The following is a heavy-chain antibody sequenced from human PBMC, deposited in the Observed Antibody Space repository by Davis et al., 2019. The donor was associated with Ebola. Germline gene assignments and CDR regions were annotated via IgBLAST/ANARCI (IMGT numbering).Heavy chain of an antibody. CDR2: ISWNSGSI. V-gene: IGHV3-9*01. CDR3: ANGKLYGDPYGDGLDI. J-gene: IGHJ3*02. CDR1: GFTFDDYA. Sequence: SLKISCAASGFTFDDYAMSWVRQAPGKGLEWVSGISWNSGSIDYADSVKGRFTISRDNAKNSLYLQMNTLRTEDTALYYCANGKLYGDPYGDGLDIWGRGTMVTVSS. D-gene: IGHD4-17*01.